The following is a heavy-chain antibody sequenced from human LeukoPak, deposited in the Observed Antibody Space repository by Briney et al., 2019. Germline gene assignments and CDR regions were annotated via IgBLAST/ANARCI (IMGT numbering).Heavy chain of an antibody. Sequence: ASVKVSCKASGYTFTSYGISWVRQAPGQGLEWMGWISAYNGNTNYAQKLQGRVTMTTDTSTSTAYMELRSLRSDDTAVYYCARDITTGGYCSSTSCYKDYWGQGTLVTVSS. V-gene: IGHV1-18*01. J-gene: IGHJ4*02. CDR1: GYTFTSYG. D-gene: IGHD2-2*02. CDR3: ARDITTGGYCSSTSCYKDY. CDR2: ISAYNGNT.